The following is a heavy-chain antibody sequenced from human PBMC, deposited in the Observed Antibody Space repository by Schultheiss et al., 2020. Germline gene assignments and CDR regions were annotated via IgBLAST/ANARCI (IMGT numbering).Heavy chain of an antibody. J-gene: IGHJ4*02. Sequence: GGSLRLSCAASGFTVSSNYMSWVRQAPGKGLEWVSAISGSGGSTYYADSVKGRFTISRDNSKNTLYLQMNSLRAEDTAVYYCAKPLDFWSGISYYFDYWGQGTLVTVSS. V-gene: IGHV3-23*01. D-gene: IGHD3-3*01. CDR2: ISGSGGST. CDR3: AKPLDFWSGISYYFDY. CDR1: GFTVSSNY.